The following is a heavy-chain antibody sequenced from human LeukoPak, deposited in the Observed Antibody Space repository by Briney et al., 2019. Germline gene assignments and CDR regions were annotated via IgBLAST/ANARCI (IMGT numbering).Heavy chain of an antibody. D-gene: IGHD3-22*01. CDR1: GFTFSNYG. V-gene: IGHV3-33*01. Sequence: GGSLRLSCAASGFTFSNYGMYWVRQAPGKGLEWVAGIWYDGSNKYYADSVKGRFTISRDNSNNTLYLQMNSLRAEDTAVLYCVREGYYYDSSGYSYYFDYWGQGTLVTVSS. CDR3: VREGYYYDSSGYSYYFDY. J-gene: IGHJ4*02. CDR2: IWYDGSNK.